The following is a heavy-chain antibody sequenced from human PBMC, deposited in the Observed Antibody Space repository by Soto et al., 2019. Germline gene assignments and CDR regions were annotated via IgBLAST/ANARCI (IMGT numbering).Heavy chain of an antibody. CDR1: GGTFGSYA. Sequence: SVKVSCKASGGTFGSYAISRVRQAPGQGLEWMGGIIPIFGTANYAQKFQGRVTITADKSTGTAYMELNSLRSEDTAVYYCVRDSPIGSTFSGYDGIDYWGQGTLVTVSS. D-gene: IGHD5-12*01. J-gene: IGHJ4*02. CDR2: IIPIFGTA. CDR3: VRDSPIGSTFSGYDGIDY. V-gene: IGHV1-69*06.